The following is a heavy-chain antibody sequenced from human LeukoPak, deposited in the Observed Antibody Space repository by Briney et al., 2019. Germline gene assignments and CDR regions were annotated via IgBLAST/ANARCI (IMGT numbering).Heavy chain of an antibody. CDR1: GLTFRVHI. V-gene: IGHV3-72*01. CDR2: SRNTANSYTT. CDR3: VRVGSVSGSDYLDY. Sequence: GGSLSLSCASGLTFRVHILDWARQAPGKGLGWVGRSRNTANSYTTEYAASVKGRFTISRDDSKNSVYLQMNSLETEDTAVYYCVRVGSVSGSDYLDYWGQGALVTVSS. D-gene: IGHD6-19*01. J-gene: IGHJ4*02.